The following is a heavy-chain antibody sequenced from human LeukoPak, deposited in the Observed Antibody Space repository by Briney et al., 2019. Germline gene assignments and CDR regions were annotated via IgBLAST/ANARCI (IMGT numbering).Heavy chain of an antibody. D-gene: IGHD3-10*01. V-gene: IGHV3-53*01. CDR2: IYSGGST. CDR3: ARDSNYYGSGSPSDY. CDR1: GFIVSSNH. Sequence: GGSLRPSCAASGFIVSSNHMSWVRQAPGKGLEWVSVIYSGGSTYYADSVKGRFTISRDNSKNTLFLQMNSLRAEDTAVYYCARDSNYYGSGSPSDYWGQGTLVTVSS. J-gene: IGHJ4*02.